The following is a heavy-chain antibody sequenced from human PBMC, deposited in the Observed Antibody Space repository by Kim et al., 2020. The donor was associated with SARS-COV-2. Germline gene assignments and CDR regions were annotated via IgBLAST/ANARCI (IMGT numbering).Heavy chain of an antibody. J-gene: IGHJ4*02. CDR1: GFTFSSYA. D-gene: IGHD3-22*01. CDR3: ARSLSGYYYNPSDY. CDR2: ISYDGSNK. Sequence: GGSLRLSCAASGFTFSSYAMHWVRQAPGKGLEWVAVISYDGSNKYYADSVKGRFTISRNNSKNMLYLQMNSLRAEDTAVYYCARSLSGYYYNPSDYWGQGTLVTVPS. V-gene: IGHV3-30*04.